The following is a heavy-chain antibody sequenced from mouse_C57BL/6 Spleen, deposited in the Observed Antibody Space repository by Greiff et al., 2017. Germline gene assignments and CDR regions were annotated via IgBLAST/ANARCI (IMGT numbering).Heavy chain of an antibody. CDR1: GFSLSTFGMG. CDR2: IWWDDDK. D-gene: IGHD1-1*01. Sequence: QVTLKVSGPGILQPSQTLSLTCSFSGFSLSTFGMGVGWLRQPSGKGLEWLAYIWWDDDKYYNPALKSRLTISKATSKNQVFLKIANVDTADTATYSCARFADYSRSYAMDYWGQGTSVTVSS. J-gene: IGHJ4*01. V-gene: IGHV8-8*01. CDR3: ARFADYSRSYAMDY.